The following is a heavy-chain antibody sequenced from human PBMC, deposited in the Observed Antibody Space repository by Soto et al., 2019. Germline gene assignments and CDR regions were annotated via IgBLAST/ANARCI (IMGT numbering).Heavy chain of an antibody. CDR2: IKQDGSQK. CDR1: EFNFSSYW. Sequence: PGGSQRLSCAASEFNFSSYWRSWVRQAPGKGLEWVANIKQDGSQKYYVDSVKGRFTISRDNAKNSVFLQMNSLRAEDTAVYYCARIGYSSSCFDYWGQGIPVTVSS. V-gene: IGHV3-7*01. CDR3: ARIGYSSSCFDY. J-gene: IGHJ4*02. D-gene: IGHD6-6*01.